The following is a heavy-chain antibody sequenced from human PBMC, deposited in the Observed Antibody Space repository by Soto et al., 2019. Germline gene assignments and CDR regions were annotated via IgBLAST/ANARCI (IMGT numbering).Heavy chain of an antibody. CDR1: GYTFSNYA. CDR3: ARVFYYDGSGYQGDY. Sequence: QVQLVQSGAEVKKPGASVKVSCKASGYTFSNYAIHWVRQAPGQTLEWMGRINTANGNTKYAQNFQGRVSITRDTSASTAYMELSSLRSEDTAVYYCARVFYYDGSGYQGDYRGQGTLVTVSS. CDR2: INTANGNT. D-gene: IGHD3-22*01. J-gene: IGHJ4*02. V-gene: IGHV1-3*04.